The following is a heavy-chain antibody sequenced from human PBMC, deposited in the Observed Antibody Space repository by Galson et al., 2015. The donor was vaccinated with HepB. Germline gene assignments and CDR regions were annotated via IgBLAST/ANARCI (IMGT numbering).Heavy chain of an antibody. CDR3: ARDYPIVGATPRVYAFDI. CDR1: GGSISSYY. Sequence: SETLSLTCTVSGGSISSYYWSWIRQPPGKGLEWIGYIYYSGSTNYNPSLKSRVTISVDTSKNQFSLKLSSVTAADTAVYYCARDYPIVGATPRVYAFDIWGQGTMVTVSS. J-gene: IGHJ3*02. V-gene: IGHV4-59*01. D-gene: IGHD1-26*01. CDR2: IYYSGST.